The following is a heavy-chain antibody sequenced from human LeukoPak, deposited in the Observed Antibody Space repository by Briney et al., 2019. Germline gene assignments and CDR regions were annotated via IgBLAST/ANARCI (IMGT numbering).Heavy chain of an antibody. J-gene: IGHJ5*02. CDR3: AKEESSSSSA. CDR1: GFTFSSYS. D-gene: IGHD6-6*01. V-gene: IGHV3-30*02. Sequence: GGSLRLSCAASGFTFSSYSMNWVRQAPGKGLEWVAFIRYDGSNKYYADSVKGRFTISRDNSKNTLYLQMNSLRAEDTAVYYCAKEESSSSSAWGQGTLVTVSS. CDR2: IRYDGSNK.